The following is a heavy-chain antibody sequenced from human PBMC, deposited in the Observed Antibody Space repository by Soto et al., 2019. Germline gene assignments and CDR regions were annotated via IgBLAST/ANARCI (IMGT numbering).Heavy chain of an antibody. V-gene: IGHV1-2*02. CDR2: INPNSGGT. CDR1: GYTFTGYY. J-gene: IGHJ4*02. CDR3: ARELLRSPPPRGD. D-gene: IGHD4-17*01. Sequence: QVQLVQSGAEVKKPGASVKVSCKASGYTFTGYYMHWVRQAPGQGLEWMGWINPNSGGTNDAQKFQGRVTMTRDTSISTAYMELSRLRSDDTAVYYCARELLRSPPPRGDWGQGTLVTVSS.